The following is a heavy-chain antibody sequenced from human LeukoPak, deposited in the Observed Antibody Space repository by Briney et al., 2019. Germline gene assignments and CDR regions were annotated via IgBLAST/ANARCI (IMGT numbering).Heavy chain of an antibody. Sequence: SETLSLTCIVSGGSISRSTHYWGWIRQPPGKGLEWIGEINHSGSTNYNPSLKSRVTISVDTSKNQFSLKLSSVTAADTAVYYCARVRMPRANYGGNHPGAWYYYYMDVWGKGTTVTVSS. D-gene: IGHD4-23*01. V-gene: IGHV4-39*07. CDR2: INHSGST. CDR1: GGSISRSTHY. CDR3: ARVRMPRANYGGNHPGAWYYYYMDV. J-gene: IGHJ6*03.